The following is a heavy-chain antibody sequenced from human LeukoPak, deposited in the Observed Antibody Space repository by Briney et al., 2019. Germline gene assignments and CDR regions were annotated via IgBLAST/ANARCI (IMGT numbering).Heavy chain of an antibody. D-gene: IGHD6-19*01. CDR2: ISWNSGDI. Sequence: GGSLRLSCAASGFTFDDYAMHWVRQAPGKGLEWVSGISWNSGDIGYADSVKGRFTISRDNAKNSLYLQMNSLRAEDTALYYCAKAEGYSSGWYPGWGQGTLVTVSS. J-gene: IGHJ4*02. V-gene: IGHV3-9*01. CDR1: GFTFDDYA. CDR3: AKAEGYSSGWYPG.